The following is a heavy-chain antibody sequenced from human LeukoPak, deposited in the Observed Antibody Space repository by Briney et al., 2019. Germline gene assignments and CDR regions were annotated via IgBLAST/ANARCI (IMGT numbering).Heavy chain of an antibody. Sequence: SETLSLTCAVYGGSFSSYYWSWIRQPPGKGLEWIGEINHSGSTNYNPSLKSRVSISVDTSKNQFSLKLSSVTAADTAVYYCVKAGELELRGFDYWGQGTLVTVSS. CDR2: INHSGST. D-gene: IGHD1-7*01. V-gene: IGHV4-34*01. CDR3: VKAGELELRGFDY. J-gene: IGHJ4*02. CDR1: GGSFSSYY.